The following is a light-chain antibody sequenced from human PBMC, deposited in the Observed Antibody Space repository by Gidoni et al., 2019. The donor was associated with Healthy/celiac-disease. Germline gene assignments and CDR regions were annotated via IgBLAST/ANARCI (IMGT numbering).Light chain of an antibody. J-gene: IGKJ4*01. V-gene: IGKV3-15*01. Sequence: EIVMTQSPATLSVSPGERATLSCRASQSVNSNLAWYQQKPGQAPRLLIYGASSGSGTEFTLTISSLLSEDFAVYYCQQYNNWPPLTFGGGTKVEIK. CDR2: GAS. CDR1: QSVNSN. CDR3: QQYNNWPPLT.